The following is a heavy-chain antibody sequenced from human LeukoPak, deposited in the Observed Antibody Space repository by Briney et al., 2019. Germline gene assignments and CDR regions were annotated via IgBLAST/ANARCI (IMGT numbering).Heavy chain of an antibody. CDR2: ISAYNGNT. J-gene: IGHJ6*02. Sequence: ASVKVSCKASGYTFTSYGISWVRQAPGQGLEWMGLISAYNGNTNYAQKLQGRVTMTTDTSTSTAYMELRSLRSDDTAVYYCAREQVEMATIVSALSYYYYGMDVWGQGTTVTVSS. D-gene: IGHD5-12*01. V-gene: IGHV1-18*01. CDR3: AREQVEMATIVSALSYYYYGMDV. CDR1: GYTFTSYG.